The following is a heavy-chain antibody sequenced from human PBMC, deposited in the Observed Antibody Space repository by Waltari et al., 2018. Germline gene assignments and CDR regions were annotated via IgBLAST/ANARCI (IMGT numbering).Heavy chain of an antibody. CDR1: GGSIRSSSYY. CDR3: ARHAPSVTTVTNEGYFDY. Sequence: QLQLQESGPGLVKPSETLSLTCTVSGGSIRSSSYYWGWIRQPPGKGLEWIGSIYYSGSTYYNPSLKSRVTISVDTSKNQFSLKLSPGTAADTAVYYWARHAPSVTTVTNEGYFDYLGQGTLVTVSS. CDR2: IYYSGST. V-gene: IGHV4-39*01. J-gene: IGHJ4*02. D-gene: IGHD4-17*01.